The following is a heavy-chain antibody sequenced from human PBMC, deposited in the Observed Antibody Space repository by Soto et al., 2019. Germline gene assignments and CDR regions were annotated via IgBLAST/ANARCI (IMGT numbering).Heavy chain of an antibody. V-gene: IGHV3-48*02. CDR3: ARGKIAMPGKPDYGIDL. J-gene: IGHJ6*02. CDR1: GFTFSTYA. Sequence: EVQVVESGGGFVQPGGSLRLSCAVSGFTFSTYAMNWVRQAPGKGLEWISYISSTSDAIYYADSVKGRFTISRDNAKNSLYLQMNSLRDEDTSVYYCARGKIAMPGKPDYGIDLWGQGTTVTVSS. CDR2: ISSTSDAI. D-gene: IGHD6-19*01.